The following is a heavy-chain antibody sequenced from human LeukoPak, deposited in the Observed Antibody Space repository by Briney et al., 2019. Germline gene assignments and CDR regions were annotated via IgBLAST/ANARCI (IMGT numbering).Heavy chain of an antibody. CDR1: GGSISSYY. D-gene: IGHD6-19*01. CDR3: ARHSSGSGGAFQY. CDR2: MDDSGST. Sequence: TSETLSLTCTVSGGSISSYYWSWIRQPPGKGLEWIGYMDDSGSTNYNPSLMSRVTISEDTSKNQLSLKLGSVTAADTAVYYCARHSSGSGGAFQYWGQGTPVTVSS. V-gene: IGHV4-59*08. J-gene: IGHJ4*02.